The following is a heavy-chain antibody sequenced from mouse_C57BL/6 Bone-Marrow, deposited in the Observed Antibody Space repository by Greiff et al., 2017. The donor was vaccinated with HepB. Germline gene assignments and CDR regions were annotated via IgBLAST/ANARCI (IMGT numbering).Heavy chain of an antibody. V-gene: IGHV5-4*01. D-gene: IGHD2-5*01. CDR3: ARDPGYSNYRYFDY. CDR1: GFTFSSYA. CDR2: ISDGGSYT. J-gene: IGHJ2*01. Sequence: EVQVVESGGGLVKPGGSLKLSCAASGFTFSSYAVSWVRQTPEKRLEWVATISDGGSYTYYPDNVKGRFTISRDNAKNNLYLQMSHLKSEDTAMYYCARDPGYSNYRYFDYWGQGTTLTVAS.